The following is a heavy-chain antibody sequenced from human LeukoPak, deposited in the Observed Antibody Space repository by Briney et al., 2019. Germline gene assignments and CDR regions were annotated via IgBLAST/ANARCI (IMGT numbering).Heavy chain of an antibody. V-gene: IGHV4-34*01. CDR2: INHSGST. D-gene: IGHD2-21*01. CDR3: ARGSSRIVVPRANAFDI. CDR1: GGSISSYY. J-gene: IGHJ3*02. Sequence: SETLSLTCTVSGGSISSYYWSWIRQPPGKGLEWIGEINHSGSTSYNPSLKSRVTISVDTSKNQFSLKLSSVTAADTAVYYCARGSSRIVVPRANAFDIWGQGTMVTVSS.